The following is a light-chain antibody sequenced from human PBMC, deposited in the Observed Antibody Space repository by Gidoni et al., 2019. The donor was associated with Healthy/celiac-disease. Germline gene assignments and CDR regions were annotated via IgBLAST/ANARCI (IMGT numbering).Light chain of an antibody. J-gene: IGKJ4*01. CDR1: QDISNY. CDR2: DAS. Sequence: DIQMTQSPSSLSASVGDRVTITCQASQDISNYLNWYQQKPGKAPKLLIYDASNLETGVPSRFSGSGSVTDFTFTISSLQPEDIATYYCQQYDNLFFGGGTKGRSN. CDR3: QQYDNLF. V-gene: IGKV1-33*01.